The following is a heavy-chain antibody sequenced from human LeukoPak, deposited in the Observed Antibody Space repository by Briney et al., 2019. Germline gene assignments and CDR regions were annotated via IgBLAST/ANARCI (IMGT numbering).Heavy chain of an antibody. D-gene: IGHD3-16*02. V-gene: IGHV3-21*01. CDR1: GFTFSSYS. Sequence: PGGSLRLSCAASGFTFSSYSMNWVRQAPGKGLEWVSSISSSSSYIYYADSVKGRFTISRDNAKNSLYLQMNSLRAEDTAVYYCARDSPIFTFGGVIVPPDYWGQGTLVTVSS. CDR3: ARDSPIFTFGGVIVPPDY. J-gene: IGHJ4*02. CDR2: ISSSSSYI.